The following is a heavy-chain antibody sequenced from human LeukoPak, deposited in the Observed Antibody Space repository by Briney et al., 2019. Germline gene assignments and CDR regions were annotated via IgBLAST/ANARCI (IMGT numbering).Heavy chain of an antibody. CDR3: ARHNYDILTGYRDNWFDP. V-gene: IGHV4-59*08. J-gene: IGHJ5*02. CDR1: GGSISSYY. CDR2: FYYSGST. D-gene: IGHD3-9*01. Sequence: PSETLSLTCTVSGGSISSYYWSWIRQPPGKGLEWIGYFYYSGSTNYNPSLKSRVTISVDTSKNQFSLKLSSVTAADTAVYYCARHNYDILTGYRDNWFDPWGQGTLVTVSS.